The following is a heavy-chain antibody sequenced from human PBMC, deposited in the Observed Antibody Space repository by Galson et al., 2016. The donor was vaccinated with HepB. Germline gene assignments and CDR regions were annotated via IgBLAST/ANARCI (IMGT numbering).Heavy chain of an antibody. CDR1: GYSFSTYW. V-gene: IGHV5-51*01. D-gene: IGHD6-19*01. J-gene: IGHJ6*02. CDR3: VRLPLVSGKRYYGVDV. Sequence: QSGAEVKQPGESLKISCKGSGYSFSTYWIGWVRQVPGKGLEWMGIIYPGDSDTKYSPSFQGQVPISADESRSAAFLQWNSLKASDTAMYYCVRLPLVSGKRYYGVDVWGQGTTVTVSS. CDR2: IYPGDSDT.